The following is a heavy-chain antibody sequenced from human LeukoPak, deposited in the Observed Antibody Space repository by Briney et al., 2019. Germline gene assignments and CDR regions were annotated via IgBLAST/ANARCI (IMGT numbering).Heavy chain of an antibody. CDR1: GYTFTSYY. Sequence: ASVKVSCKASGYTFTSYYMHWVRQAPGQGLEWMGIIIPSGGSTSYAQKFQGRVTITRDTSASTAYMELSSLRSEDTAVYYCARALRYYDSSGYPGDYWGQGTLVTVSS. CDR3: ARALRYYDSSGYPGDY. V-gene: IGHV1-46*01. D-gene: IGHD3-22*01. CDR2: IIPSGGST. J-gene: IGHJ4*02.